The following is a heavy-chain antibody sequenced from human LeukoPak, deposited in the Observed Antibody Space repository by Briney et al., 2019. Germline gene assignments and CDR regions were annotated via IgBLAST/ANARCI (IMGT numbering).Heavy chain of an antibody. V-gene: IGHV4-4*07. J-gene: IGHJ6*03. CDR1: GGSISSYY. Sequence: SETLSLTCTVSGGSISSYYWSWIRQPAGKGLEWIGRIETSGNTNYKPSLKSRVTMSVDTSKNQFSLKLSSVTAADTAVYYCARRSSIGYYYMDVWGKGTTVTISS. CDR2: IETSGNT. D-gene: IGHD2/OR15-2a*01. CDR3: ARRSSIGYYYMDV.